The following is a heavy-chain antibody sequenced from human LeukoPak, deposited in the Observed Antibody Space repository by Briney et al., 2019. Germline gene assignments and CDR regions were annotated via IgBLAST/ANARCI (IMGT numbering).Heavy chain of an antibody. J-gene: IGHJ6*03. CDR2: IIPIFGTA. V-gene: IGHV1-69*01. CDR3: AAPHCSSTSCLNMDV. Sequence: SVKVSCKASGGTFSSYAISWVRQAPGQGLEWMGGIIPIFGTANYAQKFQGRVTITADESTSTAYMELSSLRSEDTAVYYCAAPHCSSTSCLNMDVWGKGTTVTVSS. D-gene: IGHD2-2*01. CDR1: GGTFSSYA.